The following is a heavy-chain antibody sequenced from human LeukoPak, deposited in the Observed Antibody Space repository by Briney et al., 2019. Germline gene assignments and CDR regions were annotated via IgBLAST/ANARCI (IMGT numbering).Heavy chain of an antibody. V-gene: IGHV1-8*01. CDR1: GYTFTSYD. D-gene: IGHD5-12*01. CDR2: MNPNSGNT. CDR3: AKGDFYSGYDSFSYYYYYMDV. Sequence: ASVKVSCKASGYTFTSYDINWVRQATGQGLEWMGWMNPNSGNTGYAQKFQGRVTITADKSTDTAYMELSSLRSEDTAVYYCAKGDFYSGYDSFSYYYYYMDVWGKGTTVTVSS. J-gene: IGHJ6*03.